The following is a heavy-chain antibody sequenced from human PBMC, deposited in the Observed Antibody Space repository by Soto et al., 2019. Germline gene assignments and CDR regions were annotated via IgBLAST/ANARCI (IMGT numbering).Heavy chain of an antibody. J-gene: IGHJ4*02. D-gene: IGHD1-20*01. CDR3: AKEFGSNWYEALDS. CDR2: ISDNGDTT. CDR1: GFTFSGYA. Sequence: GGSLRLSCAASGFTFSGYAMSWVRQVPGKGLEWVSTISDNGDTTYFADSVKGRFTISRDNSKNTLYVQMNSLRAEDTAVYYCAKEFGSNWYEALDSWGQGTLVTVSS. V-gene: IGHV3-23*01.